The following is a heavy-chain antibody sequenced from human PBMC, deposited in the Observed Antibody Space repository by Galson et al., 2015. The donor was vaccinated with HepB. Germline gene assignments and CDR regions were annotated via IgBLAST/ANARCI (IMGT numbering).Heavy chain of an antibody. CDR3: ARTVGSAWNSQYYFDY. CDR1: GYSFTNNW. Sequence: QSGAEVKKPGESLKISCQGSGYSFTNNWIGWVRQMPGKGLEWMGIIYPGDSETRYRPSFQGQVTISVDKSISTAYLQWSSLKASDTAVYFCARTVGSAWNSQYYFDYWGQGTLVTVSS. D-gene: IGHD6-19*01. V-gene: IGHV5-51*01. CDR2: IYPGDSET. J-gene: IGHJ4*02.